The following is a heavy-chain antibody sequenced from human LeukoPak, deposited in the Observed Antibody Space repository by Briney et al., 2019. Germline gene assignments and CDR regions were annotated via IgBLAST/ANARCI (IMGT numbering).Heavy chain of an antibody. CDR1: GFTVSSNY. CDR3: ARDRPLYCSSTSCYSA. CDR2: IYSGGST. D-gene: IGHD2-2*01. Sequence: GGSLRLSCAASGFTVSSNYMSWVRQAPGKGLERVSVIYSGGSTYYADSVKGRFTISRDNSKNTLYLQMNSLRAEDTAVYYCARDRPLYCSSTSCYSAWGQGTLVTVSS. V-gene: IGHV3-66*01. J-gene: IGHJ5*02.